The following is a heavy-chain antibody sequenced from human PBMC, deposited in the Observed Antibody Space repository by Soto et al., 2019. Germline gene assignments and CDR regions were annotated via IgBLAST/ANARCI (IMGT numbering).Heavy chain of an antibody. V-gene: IGHV1-18*04. J-gene: IGHJ6*02. CDR2: ISTYNGNT. D-gene: IGHD7-27*01. CDR1: GYRFTTYG. CDR3: ARGLGTNGLDV. Sequence: QVQLLQSGAEVKKPGASVKVSCKASGYRFTTYGSTWVRLAPGQGLEWLGGISTYNGNTDDAQNLQDRVTMTTETSTSTAYMEVTSLTSDDTAVYYCARGLGTNGLDVWGQGTTVTVSS.